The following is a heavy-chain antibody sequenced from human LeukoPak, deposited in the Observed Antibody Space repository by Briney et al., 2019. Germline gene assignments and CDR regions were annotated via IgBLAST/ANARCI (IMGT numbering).Heavy chain of an antibody. CDR3: TRDVVGAPNWFDP. J-gene: IGHJ5*02. CDR1: GGSISSYY. D-gene: IGHD1-26*01. Sequence: SETLSLTCTVSGGSISSYYWSWTRQPAGKGLEWIGRIYTSGSTNYNPSLKSRVTISVDTSKNQFSLKLTSVTAADTAVYYCTRDVVGAPNWFDPWGQGTLVTVSS. V-gene: IGHV4-4*07. CDR2: IYTSGST.